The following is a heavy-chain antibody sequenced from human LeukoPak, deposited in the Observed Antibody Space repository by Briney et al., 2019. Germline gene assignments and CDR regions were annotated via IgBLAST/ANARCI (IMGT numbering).Heavy chain of an antibody. CDR2: IYYSGST. CDR1: GGSISSSSYY. V-gene: IGHV4-39*07. Sequence: SETLSLTCTVSGGSISSSSYYWGWIRQPPGRGLEWIGTIYYSGSTYYNPSLKSRVTISVDTSKNQFSLRLSSVTAADTAVYYCARDLGVRGVDPWGQGTLVTVSS. CDR3: ARDLGVRGVDP. D-gene: IGHD3-10*01. J-gene: IGHJ5*02.